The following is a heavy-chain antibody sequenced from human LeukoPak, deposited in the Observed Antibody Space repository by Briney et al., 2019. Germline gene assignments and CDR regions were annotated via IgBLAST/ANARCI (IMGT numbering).Heavy chain of an antibody. Sequence: ASVKVSCKASGYTFTSYHMHWVRQAPGQGLEWMGIINPSGGSTSYAQKFQGRVTMTRDTSTSTVYMELSSLRSEDTAVYYCARDRGGVVIIEYYFDYWGQGTLVTVSS. CDR2: INPSGGST. CDR3: ARDRGGVVIIEYYFDY. J-gene: IGHJ4*02. CDR1: GYTFTSYH. V-gene: IGHV1-46*01. D-gene: IGHD3-3*01.